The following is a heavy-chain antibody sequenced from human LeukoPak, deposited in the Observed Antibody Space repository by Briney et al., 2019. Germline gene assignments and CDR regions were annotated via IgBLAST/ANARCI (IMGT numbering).Heavy chain of an antibody. J-gene: IGHJ4*02. CDR2: VNPNSGNT. Sequence: ASVKVSCKASGYTFTSYDINWVRQATGQGLEWMGWVNPNSGNTGYAQKFQGRVTITRNTSISTAYMELSSLRSEDTAVYYCARPSVGYDFWSGYLYYFDYWGQGTLVTVSS. D-gene: IGHD3-3*01. CDR1: GYTFTSYD. V-gene: IGHV1-8*03. CDR3: ARPSVGYDFWSGYLYYFDY.